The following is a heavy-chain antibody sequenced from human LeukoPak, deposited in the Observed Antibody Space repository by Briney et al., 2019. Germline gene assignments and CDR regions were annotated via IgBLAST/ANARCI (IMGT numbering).Heavy chain of an antibody. V-gene: IGHV1-8*01. Sequence: ASVKVSCKASGYTFTSYDINWVRQATGQGLEWMGWMNPNSGNTGYAQKFQGRVTMTRNTSISTAYMELSSLRSEDTAVYYCARDGCSGGSCYFYYYMDVWGKGTTVTVSS. CDR1: GYTFTSYD. J-gene: IGHJ6*03. CDR3: ARDGCSGGSCYFYYYMDV. D-gene: IGHD2-15*01. CDR2: MNPNSGNT.